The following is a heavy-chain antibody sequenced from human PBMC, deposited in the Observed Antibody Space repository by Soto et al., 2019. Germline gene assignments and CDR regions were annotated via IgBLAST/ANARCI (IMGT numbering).Heavy chain of an antibody. D-gene: IGHD3-10*01. CDR3: ARDRGITMVRGLRLYGMDV. Sequence: QVQLVESGGGVVQPGRSLRLSCAASGFTFSSYGMHWVRQAPGKGLEWVAVIWYDGSNKYYADSVKGRFTISRDNSKNTLYLQMNSLRAEDTAVYYCARDRGITMVRGLRLYGMDVWGQGTTVTVSS. J-gene: IGHJ6*02. CDR1: GFTFSSYG. CDR2: IWYDGSNK. V-gene: IGHV3-33*01.